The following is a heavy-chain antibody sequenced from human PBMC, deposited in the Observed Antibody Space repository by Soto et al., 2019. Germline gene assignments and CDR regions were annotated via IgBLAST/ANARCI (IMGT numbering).Heavy chain of an antibody. CDR2: ISSSSSYI. J-gene: IGHJ3*02. CDR3: ASLKLGIDAFDI. Sequence: GGSLRLSCAASGFTFSSYSMNWVRQAPGKGLEWVSSISSSSSYIYYADSVKGRFTISRDNAKNSLYLQMNSLRAEDTAVYYCASLKLGIDAFDIWGQGTMATVSS. D-gene: IGHD7-27*01. V-gene: IGHV3-21*01. CDR1: GFTFSSYS.